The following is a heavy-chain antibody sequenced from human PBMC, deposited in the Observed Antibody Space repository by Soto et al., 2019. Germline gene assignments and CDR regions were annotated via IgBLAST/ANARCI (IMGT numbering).Heavy chain of an antibody. CDR2: ICYSGST. CDR3: ARERYCSGGSCEYYYYGMDV. Sequence: PSETLSLTCTVSGGSISSGDYYWSWIRQPPGKGLEWIGYICYSGSTYYNPSLKSRVTISVDTSKNQFSLKLSSVTAADTAVYYCARERYCSGGSCEYYYYGMDVWGQGTTVTVSS. CDR1: GGSISSGDYY. D-gene: IGHD2-15*01. J-gene: IGHJ6*02. V-gene: IGHV4-30-4*01.